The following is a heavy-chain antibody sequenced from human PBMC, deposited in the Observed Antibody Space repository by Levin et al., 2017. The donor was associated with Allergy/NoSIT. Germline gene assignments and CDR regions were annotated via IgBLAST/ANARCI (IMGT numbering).Heavy chain of an antibody. D-gene: IGHD3-3*01. J-gene: IGHJ4*02. CDR2: IWYDGSNK. V-gene: IGHV3-30*02. CDR3: AKELRITLFNTRYFDY. CDR1: GFTFSSYG. Sequence: PGGSLRLSCAASGFTFSSYGMHWVRQAPGRGLEWVAVIWYDGSNKYYADSVKGRFTISRDNSKNTLYLQMNSLRAEDTAVYYCAKELRITLFNTRYFDYWGQGTLVTVSS.